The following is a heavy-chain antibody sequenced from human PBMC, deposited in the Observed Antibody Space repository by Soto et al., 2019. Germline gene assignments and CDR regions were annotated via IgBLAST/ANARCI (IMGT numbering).Heavy chain of an antibody. D-gene: IGHD2-2*01. CDR2: IIPIFGTA. CDR1: GGTFSSYA. V-gene: IGHV1-69*01. CDR3: AREDIAVVPAAMNYYYYGMDV. J-gene: IGHJ6*02. Sequence: QVQLVQSGAEVKKPGSSVKVSCKASGGTFSSYAISWVRQAPGQGLEWMGGIIPIFGTANYAQKFQGRVTITADESTSTAYMELSSLRSEDTAVYYCAREDIAVVPAAMNYYYYGMDVWGQGTTVTVSS.